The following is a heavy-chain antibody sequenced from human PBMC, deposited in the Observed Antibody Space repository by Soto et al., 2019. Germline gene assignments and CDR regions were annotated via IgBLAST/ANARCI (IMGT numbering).Heavy chain of an antibody. CDR2: ISYNGSNK. CDR1: GFTFSSYA. V-gene: IGHV3-30-3*01. Sequence: VGSLRLSCAASGFTFSSYAMHWVRQAPGKGLEWVAVISYNGSNKYYADSVKGRFTISRDNSKNQFSLKLSSVTAADTAVYYCARGHSSTMGDYWGQGTLVTVS. CDR3: ARGHSSTMGDY. J-gene: IGHJ4*02. D-gene: IGHD5-12*01.